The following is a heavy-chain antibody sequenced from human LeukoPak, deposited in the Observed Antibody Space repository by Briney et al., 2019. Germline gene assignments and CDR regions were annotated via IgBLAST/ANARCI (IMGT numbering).Heavy chain of an antibody. V-gene: IGHV1-18*04. CDR1: VYSFSNYG. CDR3: ARDPCYYESDQEYYYGMDV. Sequence: ASVKVSCKTSVYSFSNYGINWVRQAPGQGLEWMGWISGNNGNTNHAENFQGRVTMTTDSSTTTAYMELRSLRSDDTAVYYCARDPCYYESDQEYYYGMDVWGQGTTVTVSS. D-gene: IGHD3-10*01. CDR2: ISGNNGNT. J-gene: IGHJ6*02.